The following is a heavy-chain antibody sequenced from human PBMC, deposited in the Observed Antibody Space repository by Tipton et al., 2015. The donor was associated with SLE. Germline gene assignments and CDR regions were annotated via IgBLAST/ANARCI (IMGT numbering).Heavy chain of an antibody. J-gene: IGHJ4*02. D-gene: IGHD6-13*01. CDR1: GDSISPYY. V-gene: IGHV4-59*08. Sequence: LRLSCTVSGDSISPYYWSWIRQPPGKGLEWIGYISYSGSTNYNPSLKSRVTISVDTSKNQFSLKLSSVTAADTAVYYCARYRAAGYFDYRGQGTLVTVSS. CDR2: ISYSGST. CDR3: ARYRAAGYFDY.